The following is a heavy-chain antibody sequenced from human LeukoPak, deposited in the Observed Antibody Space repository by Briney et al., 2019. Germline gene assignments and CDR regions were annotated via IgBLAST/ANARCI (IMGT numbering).Heavy chain of an antibody. CDR3: ARVPKYFDL. J-gene: IGHJ2*01. V-gene: IGHV4-4*02. CDR2: INHNRNT. CDR1: GGSISSSNW. Sequence: PSETLSLTCAVSGGSISSSNWWSWVRQPPGKGLEWIGQINHNRNTHYNPSLKSRVTISVDTSKNQFSLELSSVTAADTAVYYCARVPKYFDLWGRGTLVTVSS.